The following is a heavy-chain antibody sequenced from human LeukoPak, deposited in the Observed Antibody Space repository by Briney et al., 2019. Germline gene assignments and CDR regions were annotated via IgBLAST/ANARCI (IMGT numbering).Heavy chain of an antibody. CDR3: ARGRSAYGLNFDY. CDR2: ISSSSNTL. D-gene: IGHD5-12*01. V-gene: IGHV3-48*02. CDR1: GFTFSSYS. Sequence: GGSLRLSCAASGFTFSSYSMNWVRQAPGKGLEWVSYISSSSNTLYYADSVKGGFTISRDNAKNSLYLQMNSLRDEDTAVYFCARGRSAYGLNFDYWGQGTLVTVSS. J-gene: IGHJ4*02.